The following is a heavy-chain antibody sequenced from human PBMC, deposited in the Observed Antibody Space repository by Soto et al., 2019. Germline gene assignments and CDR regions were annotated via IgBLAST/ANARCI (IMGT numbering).Heavy chain of an antibody. J-gene: IGHJ4*02. CDR2: VYYTAAA. CDR1: GGSISDSHYY. Sequence: XATLSLTFTVSGGSISDSHYYWDWIRQPPGKGLEWIGSVYYTAAAYYNPSLKTRVTISVDTSKNVFSLQLTSVSAADTAVYFCARLRHEGGYYFDTAGYYRLFDQWGQGTLVTVSS. D-gene: IGHD3-22*01. CDR3: ARLRHEGGYYFDTAGYYRLFDQ. V-gene: IGHV4-39*02.